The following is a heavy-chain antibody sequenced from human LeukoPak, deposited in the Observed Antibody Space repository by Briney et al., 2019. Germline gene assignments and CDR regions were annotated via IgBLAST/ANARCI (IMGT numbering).Heavy chain of an antibody. J-gene: IGHJ4*02. D-gene: IGHD6-19*01. CDR1: EFTFDSYA. CDR3: AKTSVSSGWPELFDF. V-gene: IGHV3-23*01. Sequence: PGGSLRLSCAASEFTFDSYAMNWVRQAPGKGLEWVSAISGSGANTYYANSVKGRFTISRDNSKSTLFLQMDSLRAEYTAIYYCAKTSVSSGWPELFDFWGQGTLVTVSS. CDR2: ISGSGANT.